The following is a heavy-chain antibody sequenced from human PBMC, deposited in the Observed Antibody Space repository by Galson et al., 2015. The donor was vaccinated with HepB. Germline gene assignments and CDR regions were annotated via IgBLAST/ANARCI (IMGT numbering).Heavy chain of an antibody. CDR1: GGSFSGYY. Sequence: ETLSLTCAVYGGSFSGYYWSWVRQPPGKGLEWIGEINHSGGTNYNPSVKSRVTISLDTSKNQFSLKLSSVTAADTAVYYCARGRRLLYSSSWYWYFQHWGQGTLVTVSS. J-gene: IGHJ1*01. CDR3: ARGRRLLYSSSWYWYFQH. V-gene: IGHV4-34*01. CDR2: INHSGGT. D-gene: IGHD6-13*01.